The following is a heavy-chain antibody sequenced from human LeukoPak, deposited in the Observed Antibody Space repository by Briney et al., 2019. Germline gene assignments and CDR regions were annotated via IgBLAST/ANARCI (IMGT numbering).Heavy chain of an antibody. CDR1: GFTFSSYA. Sequence: PGRSLRLSCAASGFTFSSYAMHWVRQAPGKGLEWVAVISYDGSNKYYADSVKGRFTISRDNSKNTLYLQMNSLRAEDTAVYYCARRYSSAWASDYWGQGTLVTVSS. CDR2: ISYDGSNK. V-gene: IGHV3-30*14. D-gene: IGHD6-19*01. CDR3: ARRYSSAWASDY. J-gene: IGHJ4*02.